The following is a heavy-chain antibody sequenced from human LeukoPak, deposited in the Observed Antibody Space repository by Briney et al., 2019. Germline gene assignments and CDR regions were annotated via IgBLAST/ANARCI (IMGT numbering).Heavy chain of an antibody. J-gene: IGHJ4*02. CDR2: ISISGDST. CDR3: ANEIRPNDY. CDR1: GFTFSSHA. V-gene: IGHV3-23*01. Sequence: PGGSLRLSCAASGFTFSSHAMTWVRQAPGKGLQWVSSISISGDSTYYADSVKGRFTISRDNSKNTLYLQMNSLRADGTAVYYCANEIRPNDYWGQGTLATVSS.